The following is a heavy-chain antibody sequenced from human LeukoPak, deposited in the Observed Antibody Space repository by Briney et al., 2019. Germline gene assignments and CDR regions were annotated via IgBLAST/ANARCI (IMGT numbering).Heavy chain of an antibody. J-gene: IGHJ4*02. CDR3: TKEGGLYDSGGYFDY. CDR2: ISSSGGRT. CDR1: GFIFSSYG. Sequence: GGSLRLSCAASGFIFSSYGMHWVRQVPGKGLEWVSTISSSGGRTYYADSVKGRFTFSRDDSKNTLYLQMNSLRAEDTAVYYCTKEGGLYDSGGYFDYWGQGTLVTVSS. V-gene: IGHV3-23*01. D-gene: IGHD3-3*01.